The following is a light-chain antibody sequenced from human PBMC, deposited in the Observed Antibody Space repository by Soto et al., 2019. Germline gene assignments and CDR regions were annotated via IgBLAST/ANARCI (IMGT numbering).Light chain of an antibody. CDR2: DVS. J-gene: IGLJ1*01. CDR3: CSYTSSSIYV. CDR1: GSDVGGYNY. Sequence: QSALTQPASVSGSPGESITIPCTGNGSDVGGYNYVSWYQQYPGKAPKLMIYDVSNRPSGVFNRFSGSKSGNTAALIIFGLQAEDEADYYCCSYTSSSIYVFGTGTKVTVL. V-gene: IGLV2-14*01.